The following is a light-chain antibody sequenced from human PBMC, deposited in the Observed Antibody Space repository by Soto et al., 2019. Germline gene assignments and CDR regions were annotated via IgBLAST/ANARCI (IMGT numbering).Light chain of an antibody. J-gene: IGLJ2*01. CDR1: SSNIRSNT. CDR3: AAWDDSLNGHVV. Sequence: QSVLTQPPSASGTPGQRVTISCSGSSSNIRSNTVNWYQQLPGTDPKLLIYSNNQRPSGVPDRFSGSKSGTSASLAISGLQSEDEADYYCAAWDDSLNGHVVFGGGTKLTVL. CDR2: SNN. V-gene: IGLV1-44*01.